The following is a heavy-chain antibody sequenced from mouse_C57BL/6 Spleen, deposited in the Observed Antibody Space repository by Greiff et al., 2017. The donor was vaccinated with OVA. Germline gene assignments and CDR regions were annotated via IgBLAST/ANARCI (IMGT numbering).Heavy chain of an antibody. CDR3: AKVSLAFYAMDY. Sequence: EVKLVESGGGLVKPGGSLKLSCAASGFTFSDYGMHWVRQAPEKGLEWVAYISSCSSTIYYADTVKGRFTISRDNAKNTLFLQMTSLRSEDTAMFYCAKVSLAFYAMDYWGQGTSVTVSS. CDR1: GFTFSDYG. CDR2: ISSCSSTI. J-gene: IGHJ4*01. V-gene: IGHV5-17*01.